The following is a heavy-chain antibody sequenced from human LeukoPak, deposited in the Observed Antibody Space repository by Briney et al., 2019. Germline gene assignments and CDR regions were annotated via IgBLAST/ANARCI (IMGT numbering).Heavy chain of an antibody. CDR1: GFTFSSYG. D-gene: IGHD2-21*01. CDR3: ARHGLWRH. Sequence: PGGSLRLSCAASGFTFSSYGMHWVRQAPGKGLEWVAVISYDGSNKYYADSVKGRFTISRDNAKNSLYLQMNSLRAEDTAVYYCARHGLWRHWGQGTLVTVSS. CDR2: ISYDGSNK. J-gene: IGHJ4*02. V-gene: IGHV3-30*03.